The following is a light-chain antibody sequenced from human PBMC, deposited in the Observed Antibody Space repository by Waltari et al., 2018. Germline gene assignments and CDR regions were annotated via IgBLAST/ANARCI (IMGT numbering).Light chain of an antibody. J-gene: IGKJ4*01. CDR3: QQYYQNPLS. CDR1: QNIYSY. Sequence: IQMTQSPSALSASVGDRVTISCRASQNIYSYSAWYQQQPGKAPKLLIYGASSLQGGLPSRFSGSGSGTDFTLTINSLQAEDSATYYCQQYYQNPLSFGGGTKVEIK. V-gene: IGKV1D-13*01. CDR2: GAS.